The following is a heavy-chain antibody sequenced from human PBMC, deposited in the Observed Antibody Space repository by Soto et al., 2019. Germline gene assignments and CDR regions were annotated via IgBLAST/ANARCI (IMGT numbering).Heavy chain of an antibody. V-gene: IGHV4-30-2*01. CDR1: GGSISSGGYS. D-gene: IGHD2-15*01. J-gene: IGHJ6*02. CDR3: ARGDCSGGSCYSYDGMDV. CDR2: IYHSGST. Sequence: QLQLQESGSGLVKPSQTLSLTCAVSGGSISSGGYSWSWIRQPPGKGLEWIGYIYHSGSTYYNPSLKRRVTISVDRSNNQFSLKLSSVTAADTAVYYCARGDCSGGSCYSYDGMDVWGQGTTVTVSS.